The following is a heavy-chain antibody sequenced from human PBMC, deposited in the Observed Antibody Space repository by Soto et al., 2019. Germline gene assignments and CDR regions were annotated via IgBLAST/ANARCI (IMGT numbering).Heavy chain of an antibody. CDR2: ISSNGGST. D-gene: IGHD6-13*01. V-gene: IGHV3-64*01. CDR1: GFTFSSYA. Sequence: PGGSLRLSCAASGFTFSSYAMHWVRQAPGKGLEYVSVISSNGGSTYYAKSVKGRFTISRDNSKNTLYLQMGSLRAEDMAVYYCARSSQYSSSWDYYYYGRAVWGQGTTLTVTS. CDR3: ARSSQYSSSWDYYYYGRAV. J-gene: IGHJ6*02.